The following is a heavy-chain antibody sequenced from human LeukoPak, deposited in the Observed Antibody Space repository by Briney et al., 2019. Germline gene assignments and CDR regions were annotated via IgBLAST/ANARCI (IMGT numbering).Heavy chain of an antibody. J-gene: IGHJ5*02. CDR2: TYYRSKWYN. CDR1: GDSVSSNSAA. V-gene: IGHV6-1*01. CDR3: ARGVRITLVRGVIIPPRFDP. D-gene: IGHD3-10*01. Sequence: SQTLSLTCAISGDSVSSNSAAWNWIRQSPSRGLEWLGRTYYRSKWYNDYAVSVKSRITINPDTSKNQFSLQLNSVTPEDTAVYYCARGVRITLVRGVIIPPRFDPWGQGTLVTVSS.